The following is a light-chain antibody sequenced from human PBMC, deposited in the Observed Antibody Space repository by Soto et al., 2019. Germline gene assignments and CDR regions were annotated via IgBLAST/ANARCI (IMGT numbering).Light chain of an antibody. CDR2: ASF. CDR3: QQTYSAPRT. Sequence: DIQMTQSPPSLSASVGDTVTITCRASQSISSYLNWYQVRPGKAPTLLIYASFSLDGGISSRFSGSGAGTDFTLPIRNLQPEDSATYFCQQTYSAPRTFGAGTKVEI. V-gene: IGKV1-39*01. CDR1: QSISSY. J-gene: IGKJ4*01.